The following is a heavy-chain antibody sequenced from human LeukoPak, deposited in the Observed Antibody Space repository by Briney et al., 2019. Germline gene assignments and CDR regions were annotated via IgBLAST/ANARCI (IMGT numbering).Heavy chain of an antibody. V-gene: IGHV4-30-4*01. J-gene: IGHJ3*01. CDR2: ISYSGTT. CDR3: VRETGDSSLGDAFDV. D-gene: IGHD6-6*01. CDR1: GGSISSGDYY. Sequence: SETLSLTCSVSGGSISSGDYYWGWIRQPPGKGLEWIGYISYSGTTYYNPSLSSRVTISRDTSKNHFSLKLSAVTDADTAVYHCVRETGDSSLGDAFDVWGQGTMVTVSS.